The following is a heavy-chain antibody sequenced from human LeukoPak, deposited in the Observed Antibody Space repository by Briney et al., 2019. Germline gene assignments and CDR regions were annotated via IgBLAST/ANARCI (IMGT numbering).Heavy chain of an antibody. V-gene: IGHV3-30*07. CDR1: GFTFTTFP. CDR3: ARDPNGDYIGAFDM. D-gene: IGHD4-17*01. Sequence: GSLRLSCAASGFTFTTFPMHWVRQAPGKGLQWVAVISNDGTNTYYAHSVKGRFTISRDNSKYTLFLQMNSLRAEDTAVYYCARDPNGDYIGAFDMWGPGTMVTVSS. J-gene: IGHJ3*02. CDR2: ISNDGTNT.